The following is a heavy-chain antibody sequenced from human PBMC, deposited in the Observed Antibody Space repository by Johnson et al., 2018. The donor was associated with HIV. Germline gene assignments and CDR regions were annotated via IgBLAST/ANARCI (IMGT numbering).Heavy chain of an antibody. CDR1: GFAFSSYA. CDR2: ISYDGTSK. Sequence: QVQLVESGGGVVQPGRSLRLSCAASGFAFSSYAMHWVRQAPGKGLEWVAVISYDGTSKYQADSVKGRFTISRDNSKNTMFLQMNSLRLEDTAVYYCTRTLGYDSSGYHDAFDIWGQGTLVTVSS. V-gene: IGHV3-30*04. CDR3: TRTLGYDSSGYHDAFDI. J-gene: IGHJ3*02. D-gene: IGHD3-22*01.